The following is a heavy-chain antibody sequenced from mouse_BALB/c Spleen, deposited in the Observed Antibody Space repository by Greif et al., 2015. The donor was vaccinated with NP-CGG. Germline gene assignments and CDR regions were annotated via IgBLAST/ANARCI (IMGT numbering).Heavy chain of an antibody. CDR2: IRNKANGYTT. Sequence: EVKLMESGGGLVQPGGSLRLSCATSGFTFTDYHMSWVRQPPGKALEWLGFIRNKANGYTTEYSASVKGRFTISRDNSQSILYLQMNTLRAEDSATYYCARDGDYGYYAMDYWGRGTSVTVSS. CDR3: ARDGDYGYYAMDY. J-gene: IGHJ4*01. V-gene: IGHV7-3*02. CDR1: GFTFTDYH. D-gene: IGHD1-2*01.